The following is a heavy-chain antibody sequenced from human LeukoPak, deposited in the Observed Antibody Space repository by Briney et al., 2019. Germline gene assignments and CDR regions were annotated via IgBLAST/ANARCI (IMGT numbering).Heavy chain of an antibody. V-gene: IGHV4-34*01. CDR2: INHSGST. J-gene: IGHJ4*02. Sequence: SETLSLTCAVYGGSFSGYYWSWIRQPPGKGLEWIGEINHSGSTNYNPSLKSRVTMSVDTSKNQFSLKLSSVTAADTAVYYCARVDPRSGSYFDYWGQGTLVTVSS. CDR3: ARVDPRSGSYFDY. D-gene: IGHD1-26*01. CDR1: GGSFSGYY.